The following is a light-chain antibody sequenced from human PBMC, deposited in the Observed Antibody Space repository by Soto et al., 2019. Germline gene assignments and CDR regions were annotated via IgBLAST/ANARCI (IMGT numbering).Light chain of an antibody. V-gene: IGKV3-11*01. CDR1: QSVSSY. J-gene: IGKJ4*01. CDR2: DAS. CDR3: RRGGKWSTS. Sequence: ETVLTQSPSTLSLSPGERATLSCRASQSVSSYLGWYQQKPGQAPRLLIYDASNRATGIPARFSGSGSGTDFTLTISSLEPADFAVYYGRRGGKWSTSFGAGTMVDIK.